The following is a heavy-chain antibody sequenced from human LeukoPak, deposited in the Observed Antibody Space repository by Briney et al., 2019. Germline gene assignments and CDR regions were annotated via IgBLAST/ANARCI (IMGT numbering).Heavy chain of an antibody. V-gene: IGHV4-34*10. D-gene: IGHD3-10*01. CDR1: GGSFSGYY. Sequence: PSETLSLTCAVYGGSFSGYYWSWIRQPPGKGLEWIGEINHSGSTNYNPSLKSRVTMSVDTSKNQFSLKLSSVTAADTAVYYCARMERLYYNARDNAFDIWGQGTMVTVSS. CDR2: INHSGST. CDR3: ARMERLYYNARDNAFDI. J-gene: IGHJ3*02.